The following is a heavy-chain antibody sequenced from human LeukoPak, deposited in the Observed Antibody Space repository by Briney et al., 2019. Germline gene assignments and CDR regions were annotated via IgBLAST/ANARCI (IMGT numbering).Heavy chain of an antibody. V-gene: IGHV3-11*01. D-gene: IGHD5-12*01. J-gene: IGHJ3*02. Sequence: GGSLRLSCAASGFTFSDYYMSLIRQAPGKGLEWVSYISSSGSTIYYADSVKGRFTISRDNAKNSLYLQMNSLRAEDTAVYYCARSPGREPYDDAFDIWGQGTMVTVSS. CDR1: GFTFSDYY. CDR2: ISSSGSTI. CDR3: ARSPGREPYDDAFDI.